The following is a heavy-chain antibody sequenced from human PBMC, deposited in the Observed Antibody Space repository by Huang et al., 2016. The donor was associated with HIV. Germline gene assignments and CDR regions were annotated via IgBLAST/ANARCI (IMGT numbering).Heavy chain of an antibody. J-gene: IGHJ3*02. CDR2: LVPEHGET. Sequence: QVQLVQSGAEVKKPGASVKVSCKVSGYTLTELSIHWVRQAHGKGLEWMGGLVPEHGETIYAQNVQGRVTMTEDTSTDTAYMELHSLRPEDTAVYYCAAGYDTYYDIWGQGTMVIASS. D-gene: IGHD2-21*01. CDR1: GYTLTELS. CDR3: AAGYDTYYDI. V-gene: IGHV1-24*01.